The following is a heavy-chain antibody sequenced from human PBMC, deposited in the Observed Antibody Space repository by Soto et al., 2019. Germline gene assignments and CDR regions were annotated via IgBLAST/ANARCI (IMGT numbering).Heavy chain of an antibody. J-gene: IGHJ4*02. D-gene: IGHD6-13*01. CDR1: GFTFSSYG. V-gene: IGHV3-33*01. CDR3: ARDPNGAAAGYFDY. CDR2: IWYDGSNK. Sequence: HPGGSLRLSCAASGFTFSSYGMHWVRQAPGKGLEWVAVIWYDGSNKYYADSVKGRFTISRDNSKNTLYLQMNSLRAEDTAVYYCARDPNGAAAGYFDYWGQGTLVTVSS.